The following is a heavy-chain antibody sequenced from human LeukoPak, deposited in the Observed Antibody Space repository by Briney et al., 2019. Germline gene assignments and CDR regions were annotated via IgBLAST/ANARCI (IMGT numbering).Heavy chain of an antibody. CDR3: ARDSSGARKWGMDV. J-gene: IGHJ6*02. CDR2: ISRSGSFI. V-gene: IGHV3-21*01. Sequence: GGSLRLSCAVSGFSFSSYTMNWVRQAPGKGLECVSSISRSGSFIYYADSMKGRFTISRDNAKNSLYLQMSSLRAEDTAVYYCARDSSGARKWGMDVWGQGTPVTVSS. CDR1: GFSFSSYT. D-gene: IGHD6-19*01.